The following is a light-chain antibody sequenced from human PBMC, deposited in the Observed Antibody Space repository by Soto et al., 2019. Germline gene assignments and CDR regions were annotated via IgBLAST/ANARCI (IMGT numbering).Light chain of an antibody. V-gene: IGLV1-40*01. CDR2: GNS. CDR1: SSNIGAGYD. CDR3: QSYGGSRGTYV. Sequence: QSVLTQPPSVSGAPGQRVTISCSGSSSNIGAGYDVNWYRQLPGTAPKLLIYGNSDRPSGVPDRFSGSKSGTSASLAITGLPAEDGADYFCQSYGGSRGTYVFGTATKLTVL. J-gene: IGLJ1*01.